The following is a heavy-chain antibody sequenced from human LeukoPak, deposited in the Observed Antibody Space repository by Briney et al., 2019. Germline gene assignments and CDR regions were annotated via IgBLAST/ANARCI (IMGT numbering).Heavy chain of an antibody. CDR2: ISYDGSNK. J-gene: IGHJ4*02. V-gene: IGHV3-30*04. D-gene: IGHD1-26*01. CDR1: GFTFSSYA. Sequence: QPGGPLRLSCAASGFTFSSYAMHWVRQAPGKGLEWVAVISYDGSNKYYADSVKGRFTISRDNSKNTLYLQMNSLRAEDTAVYYCARGGGSGSYYADYWGQGTLVTVSS. CDR3: ARGGGSGSYYADY.